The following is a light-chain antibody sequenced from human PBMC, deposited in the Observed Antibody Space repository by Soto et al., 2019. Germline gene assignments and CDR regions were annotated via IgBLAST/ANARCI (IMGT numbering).Light chain of an antibody. J-gene: IGKJ4*01. V-gene: IGKV1-39*01. Sequence: ILMTQSPSSLSASTGDRVTITCRASQGISSYLAWYQQKPGKAPKLLMYAASSLQSGVPTRFGGSGSGTDFTLTISSLQPEDFATYYCQQSYSTPLTFGGGTKVDIK. CDR2: AAS. CDR3: QQSYSTPLT. CDR1: QGISSY.